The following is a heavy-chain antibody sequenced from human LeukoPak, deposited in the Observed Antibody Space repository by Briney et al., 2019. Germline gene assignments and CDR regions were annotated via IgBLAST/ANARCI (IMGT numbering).Heavy chain of an antibody. CDR1: GFTFSSYS. Sequence: PGRSLRLSCAAAGFTFSSYSMNWVRQAPGKWLEWISYISGRTGTMYYADSVQGRFTISRDNAKNSLYLQLNSLRDEDTAVYYCARDRSPYTTSAYYLDYWGQGTLVTVSP. CDR3: ARDRSPYTTSAYYLDY. J-gene: IGHJ4*02. CDR2: ISGRTGTM. V-gene: IGHV3-48*02. D-gene: IGHD3-22*01.